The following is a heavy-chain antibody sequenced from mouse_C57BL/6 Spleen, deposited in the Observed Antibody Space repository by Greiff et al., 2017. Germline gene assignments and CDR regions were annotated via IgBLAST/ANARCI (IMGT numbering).Heavy chain of an antibody. V-gene: IGHV1-7*01. D-gene: IGHD1-1*01. CDR2: INPSSGYT. CDR3: ATYGSSYGYFDV. CDR1: GYTFTSYW. Sequence: QVQLQQSGAELAKPGASVKLSCKASGYTFTSYWMHWVKQRPGQGLEWIGYINPSSGYTKYNQKFKDKATLTVDKSSSTAYMQLSSLTYEDSAVYYCATYGSSYGYFDVWGTGTTVTVSS. J-gene: IGHJ1*03.